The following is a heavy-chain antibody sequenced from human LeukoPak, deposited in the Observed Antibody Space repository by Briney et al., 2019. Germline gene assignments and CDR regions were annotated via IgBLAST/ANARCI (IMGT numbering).Heavy chain of an antibody. CDR3: ATSGSYRFDY. D-gene: IGHD1-26*01. V-gene: IGHV3-48*02. Sequence: GGSLRLSCAASGFTFSSYSMDWVRQAPGKGLEWVSYISSSSNTIYYADSVKGRFTISRDNAQNSLYLQMNSLRDEDTAVYYCATSGSYRFDYWGQGTLVTVSS. CDR2: ISSSSNTI. J-gene: IGHJ4*02. CDR1: GFTFSSYS.